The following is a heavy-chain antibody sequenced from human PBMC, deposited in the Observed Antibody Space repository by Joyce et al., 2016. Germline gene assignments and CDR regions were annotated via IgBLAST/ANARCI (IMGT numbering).Heavy chain of an antibody. D-gene: IGHD6-13*01. V-gene: IGHV3-21*02. CDR3: ARVSRAAAGTRSWFDP. CDR2: ISSSGTYI. Sequence: EVQLVESGGGLVKPGGSLRLSCAASGFTFSSYSMNWVRQAPGKGLAWVSSISSSGTYIYYADSLKGRFTISRDNTKNSLYLQMNSLRAEDTAVYYCARVSRAAAGTRSWFDPWGQGTLVTVSS. CDR1: GFTFSSYS. J-gene: IGHJ5*02.